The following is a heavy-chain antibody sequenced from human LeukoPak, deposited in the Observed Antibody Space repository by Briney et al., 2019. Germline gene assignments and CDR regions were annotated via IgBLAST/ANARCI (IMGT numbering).Heavy chain of an antibody. V-gene: IGHV1-8*01. J-gene: IGHJ6*02. CDR1: GYTFTSYD. CDR3: ARGPPLWFGELLYSHRLPYGMDV. D-gene: IGHD3-10*01. CDR2: MNPNSGNT. Sequence: ASVKVSCKASGYTFTSYDINWVRQATGQGLEWMGWMNPNSGNTGYAQKFQGRVTMTRNTSISTAYMELSSLRSEDTAVYYCARGPPLWFGELLYSHRLPYGMDVWGQGATVTVSS.